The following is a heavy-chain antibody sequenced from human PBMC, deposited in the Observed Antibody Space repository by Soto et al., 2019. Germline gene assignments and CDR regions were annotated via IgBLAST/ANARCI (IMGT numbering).Heavy chain of an antibody. Sequence: SLKCSCKSSGGTFSSYAISWVRQAPGQGLEWMGGIIPIFGTANYAQKFQGRVTITADESTSTAYMELSSLRSEDTAVYYCARERRYDSSGYYPDWGQGTLVTVSS. CDR1: GGTFSSYA. CDR2: IIPIFGTA. V-gene: IGHV1-69*01. D-gene: IGHD3-22*01. CDR3: ARERRYDSSGYYPD. J-gene: IGHJ4*02.